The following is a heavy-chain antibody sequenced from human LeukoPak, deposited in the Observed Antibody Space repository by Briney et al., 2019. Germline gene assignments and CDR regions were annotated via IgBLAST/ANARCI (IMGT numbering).Heavy chain of an antibody. CDR3: TTEYYYDSSGLCDY. D-gene: IGHD3-22*01. CDR2: IKSKRDGGTT. CDR1: GFTFSNGW. J-gene: IGHJ4*02. V-gene: IGHV3-15*01. Sequence: GGSLRLSCAVSGFTFSNGWMSWVRQAPGRGLEWVGRIKSKRDGGTTDYAAPVNGRFTISRDDSKNTLYLQMNSLKTEDTAVYYCTTEYYYDSSGLCDYWGQGTLVTVSS.